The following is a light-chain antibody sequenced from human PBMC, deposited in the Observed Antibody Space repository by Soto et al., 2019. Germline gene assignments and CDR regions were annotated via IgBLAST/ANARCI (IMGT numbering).Light chain of an antibody. V-gene: IGKV3-20*01. CDR1: QSVSSSY. CDR2: GAS. Sequence: EIVLTQSPGTLSLSPGERATLSCRASQSVSSSYLAWYQQKPGQAPRLLIYGASNRATGIPDRFSGSGSGTDFTLTISRLEPEDFAVYYCKQYGCSSFTFGPGTKVDIK. J-gene: IGKJ3*01. CDR3: KQYGCSSFT.